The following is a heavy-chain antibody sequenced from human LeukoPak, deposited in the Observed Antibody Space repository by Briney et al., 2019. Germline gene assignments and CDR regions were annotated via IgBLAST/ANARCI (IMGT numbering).Heavy chain of an antibody. CDR3: ARWNEGMDV. V-gene: IGHV4-59*08. CDR2: IYYTGST. CDR1: GGSIINYY. Sequence: SSETLSLTCTVSGGSIINYYWGRLRQPPGKGLDWIGYIYYTGSTSYNPSLNSRVTILVDTSKNQFSLKLTSVTAADTAVYYCARWNEGMDVWGQGTTVTVSS. D-gene: IGHD1-1*01. J-gene: IGHJ6*02.